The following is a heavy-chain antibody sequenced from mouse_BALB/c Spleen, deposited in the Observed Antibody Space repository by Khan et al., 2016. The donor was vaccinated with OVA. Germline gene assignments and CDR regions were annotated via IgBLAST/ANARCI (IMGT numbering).Heavy chain of an antibody. CDR2: IWGDGTT. CDR3: AIIYYGRAWFAY. D-gene: IGHD1-1*01. V-gene: IGHV2-3*01. CDR1: GFSSISYG. J-gene: IGHJ3*01. Sequence: QVQLKESGPCLVAPSQSLSITCTVSGFSSISYGVSWVRQSPGKGLEWLGVIWGDGTTNYHSVLTSRLSISKDNSKSQVFLKLNSRQTDDTATYXCAIIYYGRAWFAYWGQGTRVTVSA.